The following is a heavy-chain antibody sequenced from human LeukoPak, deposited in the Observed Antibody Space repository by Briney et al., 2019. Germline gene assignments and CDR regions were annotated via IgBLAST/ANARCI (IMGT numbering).Heavy chain of an antibody. Sequence: PSETLSLTCTVSVGSISSYYWSWIRQPAGKGLEWIGRIYTSGSTNYNPSLKSRVTMSVDTSKNQFSLKLSSVTAADTAVYYCARTPRDSSSTSCYFWFDPWGQGTLVTVSS. V-gene: IGHV4-4*07. CDR2: IYTSGST. CDR1: VGSISSYY. J-gene: IGHJ5*02. D-gene: IGHD2-2*01. CDR3: ARTPRDSSSTSCYFWFDP.